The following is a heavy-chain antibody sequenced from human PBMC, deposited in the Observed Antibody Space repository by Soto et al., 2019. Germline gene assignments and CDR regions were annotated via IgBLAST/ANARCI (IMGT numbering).Heavy chain of an antibody. CDR3: ARTLRITIFGVVIPAGGFHY. V-gene: IGHV2-26*01. D-gene: IGHD3-3*01. CDR2: IFSNDEK. J-gene: IGHJ4*02. Sequence: QVTLKESGPVLVKPTETLTLTCTVSGFSLSNARMGVSWIRQPPGKALEWLAHIFSNDEKSYSTSLKSRLTISKDTSKSQVVLTMTNMDPVDTATYYCARTLRITIFGVVIPAGGFHYWGQGTLVTVSS. CDR1: GFSLSNARMG.